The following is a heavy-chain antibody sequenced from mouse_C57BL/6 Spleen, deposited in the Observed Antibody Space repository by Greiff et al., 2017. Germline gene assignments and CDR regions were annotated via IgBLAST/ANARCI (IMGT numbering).Heavy chain of an antibody. J-gene: IGHJ2*01. D-gene: IGHD4-1*01. Sequence: QVQLQQSGPELVKPGASVKISCKASGYAFSSSWMNWVKQRPGKGLEWIGRIYPGDGDTNYNGKFKGKATLTADKSSSTAYMQLSSLTSEDSAVYFCARWGLGPYFDYCGQGTTLTVSS. CDR1: GYAFSSSW. CDR2: IYPGDGDT. CDR3: ARWGLGPYFDY. V-gene: IGHV1-82*01.